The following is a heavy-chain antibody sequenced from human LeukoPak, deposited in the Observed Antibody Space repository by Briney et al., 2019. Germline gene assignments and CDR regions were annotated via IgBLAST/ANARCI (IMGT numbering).Heavy chain of an antibody. CDR1: GGSISTSSYY. CDR3: ARHEGIAWSDWFDP. CDR2: IYYSGST. J-gene: IGHJ5*02. V-gene: IGHV4-39*01. Sequence: SETLSLTCTVSGGSISTSSYYWGWIRQPPGKGLEWIGTIYYSGSTYYNPSLKSRVTISVDTSKNQFSLKLSSVTAADTAVFYCARHEGIAWSDWFDPWGQGTLVTVSS. D-gene: IGHD6-13*01.